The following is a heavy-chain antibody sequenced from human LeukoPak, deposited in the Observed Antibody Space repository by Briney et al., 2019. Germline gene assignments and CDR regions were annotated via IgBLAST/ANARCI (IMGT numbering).Heavy chain of an antibody. CDR1: GFTFSSYA. D-gene: IGHD2-2*02. Sequence: GSLRLSSAASGFTFSSYAMSWVRQAPGKGLEWIGEINHSGSTNYNPSLKSRVTISVDTSKNQFSLKLSSVTAADTAVYYCARGKVVPAAIRTFYNWFDPWGQGTLVTVSS. CDR3: ARGKVVPAAIRTFYNWFDP. V-gene: IGHV4-34*01. CDR2: INHSGST. J-gene: IGHJ5*02.